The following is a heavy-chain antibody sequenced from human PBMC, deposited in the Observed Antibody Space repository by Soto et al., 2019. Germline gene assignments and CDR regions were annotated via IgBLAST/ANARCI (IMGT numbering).Heavy chain of an antibody. CDR3: ARGKLRFLEWLPY. V-gene: IGHV3-30-3*01. J-gene: IGHJ4*02. D-gene: IGHD3-3*01. CDR2: ISYDGSNK. CDR1: GFTFSSYA. Sequence: QVQLVESGGGAVQPGRSLRLSCAASGFTFSSYAMHWVRQAPGKGLEWVAVISYDGSNKYYADSVKGRVTISRDNSKNTQYLQMNRLRAEDTAVYYCARGKLRFLEWLPYWGQGTLVTGS.